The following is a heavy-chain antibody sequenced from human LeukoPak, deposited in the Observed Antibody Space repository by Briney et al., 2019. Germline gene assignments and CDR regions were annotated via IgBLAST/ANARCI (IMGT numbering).Heavy chain of an antibody. CDR2: ISSSSRTI. J-gene: IGHJ4*02. CDR1: GFTFSDYG. CDR3: ARDAGSYSSGYYLYDY. Sequence: GGSLRLSCAASGFTFSDYGMNWVRQAPGRGLEWVSYISSSSRTIYCADSVKGRFTISRDKAKNSLYLQMNSLRAEDTALYYCARDAGSYSSGYYLYDYWDQGALVTVSS. V-gene: IGHV3-48*01. D-gene: IGHD3-22*01.